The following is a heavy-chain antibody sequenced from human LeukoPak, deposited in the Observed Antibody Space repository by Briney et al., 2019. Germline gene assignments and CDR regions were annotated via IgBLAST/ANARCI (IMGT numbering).Heavy chain of an antibody. D-gene: IGHD5-24*01. CDR3: ARGGGDGYNYWEVRAFDI. V-gene: IGHV3-20*04. Sequence: RPGGSLRLSCAASGFTFDDYGMSWVRHAPGKGLEWVSGINWNGGSTGYADSVKGRFTISRDNAKNSLYLQMNSLRAEDTALYYCARGGGDGYNYWEVRAFDIWGQGTMVTVSS. CDR2: INWNGGST. CDR1: GFTFDDYG. J-gene: IGHJ3*02.